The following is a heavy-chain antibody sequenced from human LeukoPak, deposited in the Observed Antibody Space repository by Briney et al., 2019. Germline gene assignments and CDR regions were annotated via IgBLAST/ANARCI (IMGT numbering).Heavy chain of an antibody. CDR3: ARVYCSGGSCYSLFDY. D-gene: IGHD2-15*01. J-gene: IGHJ4*02. V-gene: IGHV3-21*01. CDR2: ISSSSSYI. Sequence: GGSLRLSCAASGFIFSSYSMNWVRQAPGKGLEWVSSISSSSSYINYADSLKGRFTISRDNAKNSLYLQMNSLRVEDTAVYYCARVYCSGGSCYSLFDYWGRGTLVTVSS. CDR1: GFIFSSYS.